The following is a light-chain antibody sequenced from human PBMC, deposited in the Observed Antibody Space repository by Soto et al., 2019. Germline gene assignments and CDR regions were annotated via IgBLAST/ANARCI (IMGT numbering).Light chain of an antibody. V-gene: IGKV1-5*03. Sequence: DIQMTQSPSTLSASVGDRVTITCRASRSIVNRLAWYQQKPGKAPKLLIYKASSLESGVPSRFSGSGSGTEFTLTISSLQPDDFSTYYCQQYNSYSTFGQGTKVEIK. CDR1: RSIVNR. CDR3: QQYNSYST. J-gene: IGKJ1*01. CDR2: KAS.